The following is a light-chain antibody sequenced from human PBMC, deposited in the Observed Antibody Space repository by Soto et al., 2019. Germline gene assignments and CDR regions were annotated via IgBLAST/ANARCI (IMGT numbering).Light chain of an antibody. Sequence: DIQMTQSPSTVSASVGDRVIISCRASQSISSWLAWYQQKPGKAPKLLISKASSLQSGVPSRFSGSGSGTEFTLTISSLQPDDFATYYCQQYNSYSPMFGQGTKVDIK. CDR1: QSISSW. V-gene: IGKV1-5*03. CDR3: QQYNSYSPM. J-gene: IGKJ1*01. CDR2: KAS.